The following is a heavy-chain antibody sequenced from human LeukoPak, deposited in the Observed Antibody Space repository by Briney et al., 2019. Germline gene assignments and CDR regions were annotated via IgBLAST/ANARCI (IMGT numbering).Heavy chain of an antibody. D-gene: IGHD3-22*01. V-gene: IGHV3-23*01. CDR2: ISGSGAST. J-gene: IGHJ4*02. CDR3: AKAYYDSSGYYSFDY. CDR1: GFTFSSCA. Sequence: GGSLRLSCAASGFTFSSCAMSWVRQAPGKGLEWVSGISGSGASTYYADSVRGRFTISRDNSKNTLYQQMNSLRAEDTAVYYCAKAYYDSSGYYSFDYWGQGTLVTVSS.